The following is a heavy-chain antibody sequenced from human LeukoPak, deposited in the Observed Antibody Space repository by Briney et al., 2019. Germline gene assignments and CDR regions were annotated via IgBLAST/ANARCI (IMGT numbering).Heavy chain of an antibody. CDR2: ISGSGGST. CDR1: GFTFSSYA. CDR3: AKDDYGDYIFDY. Sequence: GGSLRLSCAASGFTFSSYAMSWVRQAPGKGLEWVSAISGSGGSTCYADSVKGRFTISRDNSKNTLYLQMNSLRAEDTAVYYCAKDDYGDYIFDYWGQGTLVTVSS. V-gene: IGHV3-23*01. J-gene: IGHJ4*02. D-gene: IGHD4-17*01.